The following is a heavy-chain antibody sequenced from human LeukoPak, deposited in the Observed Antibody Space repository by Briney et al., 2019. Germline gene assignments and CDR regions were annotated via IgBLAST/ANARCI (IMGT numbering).Heavy chain of an antibody. D-gene: IGHD5-18*01. J-gene: IGHJ4*02. CDR1: GGSISSYY. CDR3: ARGGYSYGVIDY. Sequence: SETLSLTCTVSGGSISSYYWSWIRQPPGKGLEWIGYIYYSGSTNYNPSLKSRVTISVDTSKNQFSLKLSSVTAADTAMYYRARGGYSYGVIDYWGQGTLVTVSS. CDR2: IYYSGST. V-gene: IGHV4-59*01.